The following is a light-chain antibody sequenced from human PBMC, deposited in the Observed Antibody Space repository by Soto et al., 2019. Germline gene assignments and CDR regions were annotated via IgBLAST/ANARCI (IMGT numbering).Light chain of an antibody. J-gene: IGKJ4*01. CDR1: QSVSSSY. V-gene: IGKV3-20*01. Sequence: ETVMTQSPATLSVSPGERATLSCRAIQSVSSSYLAWYQQKPGQAPRLLIYGASSRATGIPDRFSGSGSGTDFTLTISRLEPEDFAVYYCQQYGSSPPQTFGGGTKV. CDR2: GAS. CDR3: QQYGSSPPQT.